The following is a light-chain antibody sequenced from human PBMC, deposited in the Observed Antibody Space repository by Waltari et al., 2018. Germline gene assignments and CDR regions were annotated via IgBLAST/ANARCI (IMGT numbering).Light chain of an antibody. J-gene: IGKJ1*01. CDR3: QKYESLPAT. Sequence: EIVLTQSPGTLSLSPGERATLSCRASQSVGRSLTWYQQKPGQAPRHLIYGASNRATGIPDRFSGSGFATDFSLTISRLEPEDFAVYYCQKYESLPATFGQGTKVEIK. CDR1: QSVGRS. V-gene: IGKV3-20*01. CDR2: GAS.